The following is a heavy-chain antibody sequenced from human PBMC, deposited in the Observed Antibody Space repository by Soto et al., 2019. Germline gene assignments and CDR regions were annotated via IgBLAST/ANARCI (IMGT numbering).Heavy chain of an antibody. CDR2: IYYSGST. D-gene: IGHD5-12*01. Sequence: QVQLQESGPGLVKPSQTLSLTCTVSGGSISSGGYSWTWIRQHPGKGLEWIGYIYYSGSTYYKPSLNSRLTISSDTSKNHLSLKLSSVTAAHTAVYYWAVAPTWHPGACDLWGQGTTVTVSS. J-gene: IGHJ3*01. CDR1: GGSISSGGYS. CDR3: AVAPTWHPGACDL. V-gene: IGHV4-31*03.